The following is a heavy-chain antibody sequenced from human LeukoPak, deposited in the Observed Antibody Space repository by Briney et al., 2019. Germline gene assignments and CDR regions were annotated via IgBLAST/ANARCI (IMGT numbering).Heavy chain of an antibody. Sequence: ASVKVSCKASGYTLTNNDSYWVRQAPGQGLEWRGWIDPISGVTNFAQNFQSRLTMTTDTSINTAYMELSRLTSDDTTVYYCARELGINAFDVWGQGTLVTVSS. D-gene: IGHD1-26*01. CDR1: GYTLTNND. CDR3: ARELGINAFDV. V-gene: IGHV1-2*02. J-gene: IGHJ3*01. CDR2: IDPISGVT.